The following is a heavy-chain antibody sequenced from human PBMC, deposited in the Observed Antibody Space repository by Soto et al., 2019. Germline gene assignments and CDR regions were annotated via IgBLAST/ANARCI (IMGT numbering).Heavy chain of an antibody. CDR3: ATFDYGDYAILDY. D-gene: IGHD4-17*01. J-gene: IGHJ4*02. Sequence: EVQLVESGGGLVQPGGSLKLSCAASGFTFSGSAMHWVRQASGKGLEWVGRIRSKANSYATAYTASVKGRFTISRDDSKNTAYLQMNGLKTEDTAVYYCATFDYGDYAILDYWGQGTLVTVSS. CDR2: IRSKANSYAT. CDR1: GFTFSGSA. V-gene: IGHV3-73*02.